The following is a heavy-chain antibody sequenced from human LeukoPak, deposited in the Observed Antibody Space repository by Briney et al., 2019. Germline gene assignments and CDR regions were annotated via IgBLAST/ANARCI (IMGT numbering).Heavy chain of an antibody. CDR2: INPNSGGT. CDR3: AREVVVVVAATGWFDP. V-gene: IGHV1-2*06. Sequence: GASVKVSCKASGYTFTGYYMHWVRQAPGQGLEWMGRINPNSGGTNYAQKFQGRVTMTRDTSISTAYMELSSLRSEDTAVYYCAREVVVVVAATGWFDPWGQGTLVTVSS. D-gene: IGHD2-15*01. J-gene: IGHJ5*02. CDR1: GYTFTGYY.